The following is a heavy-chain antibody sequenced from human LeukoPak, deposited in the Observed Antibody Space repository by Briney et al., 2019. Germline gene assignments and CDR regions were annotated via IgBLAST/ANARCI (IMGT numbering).Heavy chain of an antibody. CDR3: ARTAWGSGATWPFDY. V-gene: IGHV4-34*01. CDR1: GGSFSGYY. J-gene: IGHJ4*02. CDR2: INHSGST. Sequence: SDTLSLTCAVYGGSFSGYYWSWIRQPPAKGLEWIGEINHSGSTNYNPSLKSRVTISVDTSKNQFSLKLSSVTAADTAVYYCARTAWGSGATWPFDYWGQGTLVTVSS. D-gene: IGHD3-16*01.